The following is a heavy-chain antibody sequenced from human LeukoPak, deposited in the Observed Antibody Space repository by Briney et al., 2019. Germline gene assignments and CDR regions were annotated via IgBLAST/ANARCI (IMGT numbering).Heavy chain of an antibody. Sequence: GGSLRLSCAASGFTFSTFAMIWVRQPPGKGLEWVSSIFPSGGEIHYADSVKGRFTISRDNAKNSLYLQMNSLRVEDTAVYYCARDGPGYWGQGTLVTVSS. CDR2: IFPSGGEI. CDR3: ARDGPGY. V-gene: IGHV3-21*01. CDR1: GFTFSTFA. J-gene: IGHJ4*02.